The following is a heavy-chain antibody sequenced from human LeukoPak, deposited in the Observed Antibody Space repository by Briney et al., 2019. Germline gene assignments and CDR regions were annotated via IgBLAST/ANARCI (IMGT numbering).Heavy chain of an antibody. J-gene: IGHJ4*02. CDR3: AKDTVGATNGFYFDY. CDR1: GFTFSSYE. V-gene: IGHV3-48*03. CDR2: ISSSGSTI. D-gene: IGHD1-26*01. Sequence: GGSLRLSCAASGFTFSSYEMNWVRQAPGKGLEWVSYISSSGSTIYYADSVKGRFTISRDNAKNSLYLQMNSLRAEDTAVYYCAKDTVGATNGFYFDYWGQGTLVTVSS.